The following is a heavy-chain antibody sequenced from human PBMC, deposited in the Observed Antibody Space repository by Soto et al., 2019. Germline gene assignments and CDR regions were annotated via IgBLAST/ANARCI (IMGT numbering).Heavy chain of an antibody. CDR1: GFTFSSYW. D-gene: IGHD1-26*01. V-gene: IGHV3-74*01. Sequence: PGGSLRLSCEASGFTFSSYWMHWVRQAAGKGLVWVSRIKSDGNSISYADSVKGRFTISRDNAKNTLYLQMNSLRAEDTAVYYCARDLFPHSWSYLDYWGQGTLVTVSS. CDR2: IKSDGNSI. CDR3: ARDLFPHSWSYLDY. J-gene: IGHJ4*02.